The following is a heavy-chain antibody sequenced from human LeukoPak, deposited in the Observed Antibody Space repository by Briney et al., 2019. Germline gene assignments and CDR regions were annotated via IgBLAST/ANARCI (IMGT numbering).Heavy chain of an antibody. J-gene: IGHJ4*02. V-gene: IGHV1-69*13. CDR2: IIPIFGTA. Sequence: GASVKVSCKASEGTFSSYAISWVRQAPGQGLEWMGGIIPIFGTANYAQKFQGRVTITADESTSTAYMELSSLRSEDTAVYYCARVAFDYYDSSGYYDYWGQGTLVTVSS. CDR1: EGTFSSYA. D-gene: IGHD3-22*01. CDR3: ARVAFDYYDSSGYYDY.